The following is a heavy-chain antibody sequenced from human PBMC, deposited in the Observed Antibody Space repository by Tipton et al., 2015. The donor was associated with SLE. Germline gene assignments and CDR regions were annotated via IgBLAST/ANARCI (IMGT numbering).Heavy chain of an antibody. Sequence: TLSLTCIVSGGSINNHYWNWIRQPPGKGPEWIGRIAYIGTTIYNPALESRVTISVDTSKNQISLKLRSVTAADTAVYYCARRPVESAVIPSEGNWLDPWGQGTLVTVSS. CDR3: ARRPVESAVIPSEGNWLDP. CDR2: IAYIGTT. D-gene: IGHD4-11*01. J-gene: IGHJ5*02. V-gene: IGHV4-59*08. CDR1: GGSINNHY.